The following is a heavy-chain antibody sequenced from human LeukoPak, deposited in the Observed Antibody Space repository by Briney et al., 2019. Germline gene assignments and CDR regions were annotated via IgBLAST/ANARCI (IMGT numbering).Heavy chain of an antibody. V-gene: IGHV1-18*01. J-gene: IGHJ4*02. CDR3: ARVRSITMIAPDDY. Sequence: GASVKVSCKASGYTFTSYGISWVRKAPGQGLEWMGWISAYNGNTNYAQKLQGRVTMTTDTSTSTAYMELRSLRSDDTAVYYCARVRSITMIAPDDYWGQGTLVTVSS. D-gene: IGHD3-22*01. CDR2: ISAYNGNT. CDR1: GYTFTSYG.